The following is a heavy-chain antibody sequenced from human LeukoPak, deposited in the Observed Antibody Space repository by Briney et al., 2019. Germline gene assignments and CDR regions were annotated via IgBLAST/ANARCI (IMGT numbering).Heavy chain of an antibody. CDR2: INHSGST. CDR3: AREGLAAAGTWNWFDP. CDR1: GGPFSGYY. Sequence: MSSETLSLTCAVYGGPFSGYYWSWIRQPPGKGLEWIGEINHSGSTNYNPSLKSRVTISVDTSKNQFSLKLSSVTAADTAVYYCAREGLAAAGTWNWFDPWGQGTLVTVSS. D-gene: IGHD6-13*01. V-gene: IGHV4-34*01. J-gene: IGHJ5*02.